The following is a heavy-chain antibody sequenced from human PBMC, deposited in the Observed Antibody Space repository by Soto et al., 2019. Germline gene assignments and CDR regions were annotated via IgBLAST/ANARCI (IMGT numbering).Heavy chain of an antibody. CDR1: GGTVASSHW. Sequence: SETLSLTFGVSGGTVASSHWWSCVRRSPGRGLGWIGNVYHTGDTNFNPSLQSRVTFSVDKSKNQFSLRLTSLTAADTAVYFCAREIVTAGGNNYFDPWGPGTLVTVSS. V-gene: IGHV4-4*02. J-gene: IGHJ5*02. CDR3: AREIVTAGGNNYFDP. D-gene: IGHD2-21*02. CDR2: VYHTGDT.